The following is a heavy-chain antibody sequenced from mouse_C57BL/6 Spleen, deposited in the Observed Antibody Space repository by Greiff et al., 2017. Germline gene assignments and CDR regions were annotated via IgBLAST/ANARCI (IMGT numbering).Heavy chain of an antibody. Sequence: VQLQQSGAELVKPGASVKLSCKASGYTFTSYWMHWVKQRPGQGLEWIGMIHPNSGSTNYNEKFKSKATLTVDKSSSTAYMQLSSLTSEDSAVYYCARGPREYAMDYWGQGTSVTVSS. J-gene: IGHJ4*01. CDR2: IHPNSGST. CDR1: GYTFTSYW. CDR3: ARGPREYAMDY. V-gene: IGHV1-64*01.